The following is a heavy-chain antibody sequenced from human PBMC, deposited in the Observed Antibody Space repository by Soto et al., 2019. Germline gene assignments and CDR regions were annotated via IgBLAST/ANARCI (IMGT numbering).Heavy chain of an antibody. CDR3: ARDPGDGDYEGYYYYGMDV. Sequence: QVQLQESGPGLVKPSGTLSLTCAVSGGSISSSNWWSWVRQPPGKGLEWIGEIYHSGSTNYNPSLKSRFTISLDKSKKQFSLKLSSVTAADTAVYYCARDPGDGDYEGYYYYGMDVWGQGTTVTVSS. CDR1: GGSISSSNW. D-gene: IGHD4-17*01. J-gene: IGHJ6*02. CDR2: IYHSGST. V-gene: IGHV4-4*02.